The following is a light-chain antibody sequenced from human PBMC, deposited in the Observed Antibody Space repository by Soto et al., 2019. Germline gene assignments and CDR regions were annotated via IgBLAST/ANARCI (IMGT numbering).Light chain of an antibody. J-gene: IGLJ1*01. Sequence: QSALPQPASVSGSPGQSITISCTGTSSDVGGYNYVSWYQHHPGKAPKLMIYEVSNRPSGVSNRFSGSKSGNTASLTISGLQAEDEADYYCSSYTSSGTLVFGTGTKVTVL. CDR1: SSDVGGYNY. CDR2: EVS. V-gene: IGLV2-14*01. CDR3: SSYTSSGTLV.